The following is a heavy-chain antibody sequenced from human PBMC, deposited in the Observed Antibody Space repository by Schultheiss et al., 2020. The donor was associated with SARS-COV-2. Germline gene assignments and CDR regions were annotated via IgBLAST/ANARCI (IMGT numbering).Heavy chain of an antibody. V-gene: IGHV3-33*01. CDR2: IWYDGSNK. J-gene: IGHJ4*02. CDR3: ATGDYDDGALDY. Sequence: GGSLRLSCAASGFTFSSYGMHWVRQAPGKGLEWVAVIWYDGSNKYYADSVKGRFTISRDNGKNTLYLQMNSLRVEDTAVYYCATGDYDDGALDYWGQGTLVTVSS. D-gene: IGHD4-17*01. CDR1: GFTFSSYG.